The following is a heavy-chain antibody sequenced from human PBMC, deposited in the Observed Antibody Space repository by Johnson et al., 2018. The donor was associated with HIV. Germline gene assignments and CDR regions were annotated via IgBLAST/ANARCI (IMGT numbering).Heavy chain of an antibody. V-gene: IGHV3-13*01. D-gene: IGHD5-24*01. CDR2: IGTAGDT. Sequence: VQLVESGGGLVQPGGSLRLSCAASGFTFSSYDMHWVRQATGKGLEWVSAIGTAGDTYYPGSVKGRFTISRENAKNSLYPQMNRLRAGDTAVYYCARAIGDGYPGMKAFDIWGQGTMVTVSS. CDR1: GFTFSSYD. CDR3: ARAIGDGYPGMKAFDI. J-gene: IGHJ3*02.